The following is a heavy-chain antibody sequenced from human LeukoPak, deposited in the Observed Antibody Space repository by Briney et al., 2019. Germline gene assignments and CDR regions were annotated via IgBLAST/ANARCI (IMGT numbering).Heavy chain of an antibody. J-gene: IGHJ6*03. V-gene: IGHV4-38-2*02. CDR2: IYHSGRS. CDR1: GYSISSGYY. Sequence: PSETLSLTCTVSGYSISSGYYWGWIRQPPGKGLEWIGSIYHSGRSYYNPSLKSRVTISEDTSKNQFSLKLSSVTAADTAVYYCARRYRSYGSLYYYYYYYMDVWGKGTTVTVSS. CDR3: ARRYRSYGSLYYYYYYYMDV. D-gene: IGHD5-18*01.